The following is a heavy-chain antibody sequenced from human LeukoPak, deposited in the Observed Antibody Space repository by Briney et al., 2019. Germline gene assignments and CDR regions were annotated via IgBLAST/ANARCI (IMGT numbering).Heavy chain of an antibody. D-gene: IGHD6-6*01. V-gene: IGHV1-69*05. Sequence: ASVKVSCKASGGTFSSYAISWVRQAPGQGLEWMGGIILIFGTANYAQKFQGRVTITTDESTSTAYMELRSLRSDDTAVYYCAREGGIAARPSYYYYYYMDVWGKGTTVTVSS. J-gene: IGHJ6*03. CDR3: AREGGIAARPSYYYYYYMDV. CDR1: GGTFSSYA. CDR2: IILIFGTA.